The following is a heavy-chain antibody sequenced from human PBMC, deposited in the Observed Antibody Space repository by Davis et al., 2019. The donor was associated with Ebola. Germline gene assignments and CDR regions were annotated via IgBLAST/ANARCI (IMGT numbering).Heavy chain of an antibody. J-gene: IGHJ4*02. D-gene: IGHD3-16*02. V-gene: IGHV1-2*02. Sequence: ASVKVSCKASGYTFTGYYMHWVRQAPGQGLEWMGWINPNSGGTNYAQKFQGRVTMTRDTSISTAYMELSRLRSDDTAVYYCARDRRYYDYVWGSYRLSYYFDYWGQGTLVTVSS. CDR2: INPNSGGT. CDR1: GYTFTGYY. CDR3: ARDRRYYDYVWGSYRLSYYFDY.